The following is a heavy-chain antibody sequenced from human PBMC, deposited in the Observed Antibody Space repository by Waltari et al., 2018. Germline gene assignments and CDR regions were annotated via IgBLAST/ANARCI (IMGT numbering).Heavy chain of an antibody. Sequence: EVQLVQSGAEVKKPGATVKISCKASGYTFTDYYMYWVQQAPGKGLEWMGRVDPEDGETIYAEKFQGRVTITADTSLDTAYMELSSLRSEDTAVYYCARASVVSYYYMDVWGKGTTVTVS. CDR2: VDPEDGET. CDR3: ARASVVSYYYMDV. J-gene: IGHJ6*03. V-gene: IGHV1-69-2*01. CDR1: GYTFTDYY. D-gene: IGHD3-22*01.